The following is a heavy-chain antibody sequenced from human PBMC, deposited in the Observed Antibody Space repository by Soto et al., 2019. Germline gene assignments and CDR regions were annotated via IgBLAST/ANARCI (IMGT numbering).Heavy chain of an antibody. Sequence: GGSLRLSCSASGFTFSSYAMHWVRQAPGKGLEYVSAISSNGGSTYYADSVKGRFTISRDNSKNTLYLQMSSLRAEDTAVYYCVNSDTPALRPYYYGMDVWGQGTTVTVSS. J-gene: IGHJ6*02. CDR3: VNSDTPALRPYYYGMDV. D-gene: IGHD5-18*01. CDR2: ISSNGGST. V-gene: IGHV3-64D*08. CDR1: GFTFSSYA.